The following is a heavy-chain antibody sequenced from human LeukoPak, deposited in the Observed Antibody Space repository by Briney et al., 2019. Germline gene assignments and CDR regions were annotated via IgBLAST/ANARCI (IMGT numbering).Heavy chain of an antibody. CDR3: ARRGILTGYSFDY. CDR2: IYYSGTT. D-gene: IGHD3-9*01. V-gene: IGHV4-39*07. CDR1: GGSITRSSYH. J-gene: IGHJ4*02. Sequence: PSETLSLTCTVSGGSITRSSYHWGWIRQPPGKGLEWIGSIYYSGTTYYNLSLKSRVTILVDTSKNQFSLRLSSVNAADTAVYYCARRGILTGYSFDYWGQGTLVTVSS.